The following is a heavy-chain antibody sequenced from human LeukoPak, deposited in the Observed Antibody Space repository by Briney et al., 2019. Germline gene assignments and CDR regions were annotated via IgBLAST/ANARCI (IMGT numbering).Heavy chain of an antibody. J-gene: IGHJ6*03. D-gene: IGHD2-2*01. Sequence: GGSLRLSCAASGFTFCFYGMHWVRQAPGKGLEWVAVMWYGGTDEYYADSVKGRFSISRDNSKNMLYLQMNSLRAEDTAIYYCARGLYCTSSSCYFGGGNFYYYMDVWGRGTTVTVSS. V-gene: IGHV3-33*01. CDR2: MWYGGTDE. CDR3: ARGLYCTSSSCYFGGGNFYYYMDV. CDR1: GFTFCFYG.